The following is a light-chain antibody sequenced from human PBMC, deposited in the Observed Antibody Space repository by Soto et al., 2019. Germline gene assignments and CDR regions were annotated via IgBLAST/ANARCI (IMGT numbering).Light chain of an antibody. CDR3: AAWDDSLSGPLYV. V-gene: IGLV1-47*01. CDR1: SSNIGSNY. Sequence: QSVLTQPPPASGTPGQRVTISCSGSSSNIGSNYVYWYQQLPGTAPKLLIYRNNQRPSGVPDRFSGSKSGTSASLAISGLRSEDEADYYCAAWDDSLSGPLYVFGTGTKVTVL. CDR2: RNN. J-gene: IGLJ1*01.